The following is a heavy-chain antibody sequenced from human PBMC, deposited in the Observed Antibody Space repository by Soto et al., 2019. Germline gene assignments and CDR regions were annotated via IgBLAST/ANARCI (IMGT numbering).Heavy chain of an antibody. CDR3: AKERSSGWSFDY. Sequence: GGSLRLSCAASGFTFSTYAMNWVRQAPGKGLEWVSGISGSGDSTYYADSVKGRFTVSRDNSKNTPYLQMNSLRAEDTAVFYFAKERSSGWSFDYWGQGTLVTVSS. D-gene: IGHD6-19*01. V-gene: IGHV3-23*01. CDR1: GFTFSTYA. CDR2: ISGSGDST. J-gene: IGHJ4*02.